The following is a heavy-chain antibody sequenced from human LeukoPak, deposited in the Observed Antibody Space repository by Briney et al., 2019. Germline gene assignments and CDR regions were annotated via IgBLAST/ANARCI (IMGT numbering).Heavy chain of an antibody. Sequence: GGSLRLSCAASGFTFSSYDMHCVRHGTERGLEWVSSIDTVGDTYYPSSVKGRFTISRENAKNSLHLQMNSLRAGDTAVYYCARVSPDYGGYFDYWGQGTLVTVSS. CDR3: ARVSPDYGGYFDY. CDR1: GFTFSSYD. J-gene: IGHJ4*02. D-gene: IGHD4-23*01. V-gene: IGHV3-13*01. CDR2: IDTVGDT.